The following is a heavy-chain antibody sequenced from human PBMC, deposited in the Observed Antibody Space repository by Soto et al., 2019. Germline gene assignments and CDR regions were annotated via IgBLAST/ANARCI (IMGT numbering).Heavy chain of an antibody. V-gene: IGHV1-18*01. CDR3: ARGAYYFGSGSFYPLY. Sequence: ATVTVSCKDSGYTFSNYGINWVRQAPGQGLEWMGWIRPYNGNTNYPQKPQGRLTMTTDTSTSTAYMELRSLRSADTAVYYCARGAYYFGSGSFYPLYWGQGTLVTVS. D-gene: IGHD3-10*01. CDR2: IRPYNGNT. J-gene: IGHJ4*02. CDR1: GYTFSNYG.